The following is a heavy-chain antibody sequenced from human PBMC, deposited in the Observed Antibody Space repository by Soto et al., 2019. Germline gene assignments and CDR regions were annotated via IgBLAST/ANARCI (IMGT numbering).Heavy chain of an antibody. CDR3: ARDVTLWGGYGMDV. Sequence: GGSLRLSCAASGFTFSSYWMSWVRQAPGKGLEWVANIKQDGSEKYYVDSVKGRFTISRDNAKNSLYLQMNSLRAEDTAVYYCARDVTLWGGYGMDVSGQATTVTVSS. J-gene: IGHJ6*02. CDR2: IKQDGSEK. CDR1: GFTFSSYW. D-gene: IGHD1-26*01. V-gene: IGHV3-7*05.